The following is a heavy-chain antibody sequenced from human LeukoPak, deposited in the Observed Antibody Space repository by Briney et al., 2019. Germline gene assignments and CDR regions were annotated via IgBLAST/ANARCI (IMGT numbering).Heavy chain of an antibody. CDR2: ISYDGSNK. V-gene: IGHV3-30*03. CDR3: ARDLQDIVVVVAAKYYYYYGMDV. Sequence: GGSLRLSCAAAGFTFSSYGMHWVRQAPGKGLEWVAFISYDGSNKYYAGSVKGRFTISRDNAKNSLYLQMNSLRAEDTAVYYCARDLQDIVVVVAAKYYYYYGMDVWGQGTTVTVSS. J-gene: IGHJ6*02. D-gene: IGHD2-15*01. CDR1: GFTFSSYG.